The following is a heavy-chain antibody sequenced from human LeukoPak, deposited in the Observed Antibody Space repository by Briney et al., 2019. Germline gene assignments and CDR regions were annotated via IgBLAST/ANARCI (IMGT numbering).Heavy chain of an antibody. V-gene: IGHV3-21*01. CDR3: ARGPLNSGYDY. D-gene: IGHD5-12*01. Sequence: PGGSLRLSCAASVFTFSSYEMSWVRQAPEKGLEWVSSIASGVVYTYYADSVKGRFTISRDNTKNSLYLQMNSLRADDTAVYYCARGPLNSGYDYWGQGTLVTVSS. CDR2: IASGVVYT. CDR1: VFTFSSYE. J-gene: IGHJ4*02.